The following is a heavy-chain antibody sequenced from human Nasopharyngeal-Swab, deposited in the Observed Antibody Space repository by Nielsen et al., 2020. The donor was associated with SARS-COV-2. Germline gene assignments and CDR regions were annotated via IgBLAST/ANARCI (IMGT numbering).Heavy chain of an antibody. Sequence: WIRQPPGKGLEWVAVTWYDGSSKYYADSVKGRFTISRDNSKNTLYLQMNSLRAEDTAVYYCARESSWPKGGFDYWGQGTLVTVSS. CDR2: TWYDGSSK. J-gene: IGHJ4*02. D-gene: IGHD2-15*01. V-gene: IGHV3-33*01. CDR3: ARESSWPKGGFDY.